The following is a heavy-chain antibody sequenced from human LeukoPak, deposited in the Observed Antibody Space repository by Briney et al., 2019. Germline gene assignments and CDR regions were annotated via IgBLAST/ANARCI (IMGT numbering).Heavy chain of an antibody. Sequence: KPSETLSLTCAVYGGSFSGYYWSWIRQHPGKGLEWIGYIYYSGSTYYNPSLKSRVTISVDTSKNQFSLKLSSVTAADTAVYYCARGCLAARQYYFDYWGQGTLVTVSS. CDR1: GGSFSGYY. J-gene: IGHJ4*02. D-gene: IGHD6-6*01. V-gene: IGHV4-31*11. CDR2: IYYSGST. CDR3: ARGCLAARQYYFDY.